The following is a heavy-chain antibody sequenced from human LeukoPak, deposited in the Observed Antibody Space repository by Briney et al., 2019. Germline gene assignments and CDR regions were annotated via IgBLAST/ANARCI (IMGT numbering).Heavy chain of an antibody. CDR3: AKDSARSSYVNY. CDR1: GFTFSSYW. CDR2: INSDGSST. D-gene: IGHD6-6*01. V-gene: IGHV3-74*01. Sequence: GGSLRLSCAASGFTFSSYWMHWVRQAPGKGLVWVSRINSDGSSTSYADSVKGRFTISRDNAKNTLYLQMNSLRAEDTAVYYCAKDSARSSYVNYWGQGTLVTVSS. J-gene: IGHJ4*02.